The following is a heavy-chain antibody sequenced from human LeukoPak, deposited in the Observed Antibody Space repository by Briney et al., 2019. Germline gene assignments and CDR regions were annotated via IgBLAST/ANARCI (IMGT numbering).Heavy chain of an antibody. CDR1: GGSISSYY. Sequence: PSETLSLTCTVSGGSISSYYWSWIRQPAGKGLEWIGRIYTSGSTNYNPSLKGRVTMSVDPSKNQFSLKLSSVTAADPAVYYCAIDYGDRFDYWGQGTLVTVSS. J-gene: IGHJ4*02. V-gene: IGHV4-4*07. D-gene: IGHD4-17*01. CDR2: IYTSGST. CDR3: AIDYGDRFDY.